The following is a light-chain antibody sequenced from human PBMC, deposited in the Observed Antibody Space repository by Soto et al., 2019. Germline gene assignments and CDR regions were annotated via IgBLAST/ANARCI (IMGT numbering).Light chain of an antibody. CDR3: QSYDSSLSGYVV. CDR2: GNS. J-gene: IGLJ2*01. V-gene: IGLV1-40*01. CDR1: SSNIGGGYD. Sequence: QLVLTQPPSVSGAPGQRVTISCTGSSSNIGGGYDVHWYQQLPGTAPKLLIYGNSNRPSGVPDRFSGSKSGTSASLAITGLQAEDEAEYYCQSYDSSLSGYVVFGGGTKVTVL.